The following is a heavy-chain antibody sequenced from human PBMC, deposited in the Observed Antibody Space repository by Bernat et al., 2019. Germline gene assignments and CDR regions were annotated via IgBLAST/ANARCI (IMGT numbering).Heavy chain of an antibody. D-gene: IGHD5-12*01. J-gene: IGHJ6*02. Sequence: EVQLLESGGGLVQPGGSLRLSCAASGFTFSSYAMSWVRQAPGKGLEWVSAISGSGGSTYYADSVKGRFTISRDNSKNTLYLQMNSLRAEDTAVYYCARGPFRGYSGYDPLSYYYYGMDVWGQGTTVTVSS. CDR3: ARGPFRGYSGYDPLSYYYYGMDV. CDR1: GFTFSSYA. V-gene: IGHV3-23*01. CDR2: ISGSGGST.